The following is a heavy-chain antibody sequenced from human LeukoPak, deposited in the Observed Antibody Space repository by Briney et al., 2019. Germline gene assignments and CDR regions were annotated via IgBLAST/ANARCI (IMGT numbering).Heavy chain of an antibody. Sequence: SVKVSCKASGGTFSSYAVSWVRQTPGQGLEWMGGIIPIFGTANYAQKFQGRVTITADKSTSTAYMELSSLRSEDTAVYYCADSSWYGAFDIWGQGTMVTVSS. V-gene: IGHV1-69*06. CDR3: ADSSWYGAFDI. J-gene: IGHJ3*02. CDR2: IIPIFGTA. CDR1: GGTFSSYA. D-gene: IGHD6-13*01.